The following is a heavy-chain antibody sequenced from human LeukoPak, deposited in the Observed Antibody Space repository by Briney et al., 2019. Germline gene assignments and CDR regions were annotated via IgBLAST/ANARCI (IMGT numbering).Heavy chain of an antibody. CDR1: GFTFDDYA. Sequence: GGSLRLSCAVSGFTFDDYAIHWVRHAPGEGLEWVSGISWNSGIVDYADSVKGRFTISRDNAKSSLYLQMNSLRAEDTALYYCAKSYSGSFQGYFDYWGQGTLVTVSS. J-gene: IGHJ4*02. D-gene: IGHD1-26*01. CDR2: ISWNSGIV. V-gene: IGHV3-9*01. CDR3: AKSYSGSFQGYFDY.